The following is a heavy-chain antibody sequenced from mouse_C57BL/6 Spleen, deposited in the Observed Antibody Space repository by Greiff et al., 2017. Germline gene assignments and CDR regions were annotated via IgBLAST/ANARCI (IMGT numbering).Heavy chain of an antibody. D-gene: IGHD1-1*02. J-gene: IGHJ2*01. V-gene: IGHV5-6*01. CDR2: ISSGGSYT. CDR1: GFTFSSYG. Sequence: EVMLVESGGDLVKPGGSLKLSCAASGFTFSSYGMSWVRQTPDKRLEWVATISSGGSYTYYPDSVKGRFTISRDNAKNTPYLQMSSLKSEDTAMYYCARQGGGSYDYWGQGTTLTVSS. CDR3: ARQGGGSYDY.